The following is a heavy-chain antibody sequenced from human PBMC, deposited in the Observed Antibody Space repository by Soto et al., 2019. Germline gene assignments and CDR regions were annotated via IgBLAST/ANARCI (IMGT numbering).Heavy chain of an antibody. Sequence: ASVKVSCKASGGTFSSYTISWVRQAPGQGLEWMGRIIPILGIANYAQKFQGRVTITAHKSTSTAYMELSSLRSEDTAVYYCARGTSAHNYYYFYKDVWGKGTTVTVSS. CDR3: ARGTSAHNYYYFYKDV. CDR1: GGTFSSYT. D-gene: IGHD2-2*01. CDR2: IIPILGIA. J-gene: IGHJ6*03. V-gene: IGHV1-69*02.